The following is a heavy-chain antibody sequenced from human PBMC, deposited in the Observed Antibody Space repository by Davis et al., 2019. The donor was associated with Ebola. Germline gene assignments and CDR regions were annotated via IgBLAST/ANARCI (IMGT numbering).Heavy chain of an antibody. D-gene: IGHD3-9*01. CDR2: VFHTGTT. CDR1: GGSISSFS. Sequence: SETLSLTCSVSGGSISSFSWSWIRQSPGKGLEWIGFVFHTGTTNFNPSLKSRVTVSVDTSKSQLSLKLRSVTAADSAVYYCARQEGMTGSWYFDLWGRGTLVTVSS. V-gene: IGHV4-59*08. CDR3: ARQEGMTGSWYFDL. J-gene: IGHJ2*01.